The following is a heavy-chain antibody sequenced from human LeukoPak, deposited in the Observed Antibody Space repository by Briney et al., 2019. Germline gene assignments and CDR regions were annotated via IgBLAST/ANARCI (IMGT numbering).Heavy chain of an antibody. Sequence: PGGSLRLSCAASGFTVSSNYLSWVRQAPGKGLEWVSVIDSDGSTYYADAVKGRFIISRDNSKTTLYLRMNSLKPEDTAMYHCTRNRPETPLGYWGQGTLVTVSS. V-gene: IGHV3-66*01. CDR1: GFTVSSNY. CDR2: IDSDGST. D-gene: IGHD1-14*01. J-gene: IGHJ4*02. CDR3: TRNRPETPLGY.